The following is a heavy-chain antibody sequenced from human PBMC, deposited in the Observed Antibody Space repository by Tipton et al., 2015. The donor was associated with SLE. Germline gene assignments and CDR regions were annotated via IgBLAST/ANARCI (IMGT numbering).Heavy chain of an antibody. Sequence: TLSLTCTVSGGSISSYYWSWLRQPPGKGLEWIGYIYYSGSTNYNPSLKSRVTISVDTSKNQFSLKLNSVTAADTALYYCARVGGYRSPFDYWGQGALVTVSS. CDR1: GGSISSYY. CDR3: ARVGGYRSPFDY. J-gene: IGHJ4*02. CDR2: IYYSGST. V-gene: IGHV4-59*01. D-gene: IGHD3-10*01.